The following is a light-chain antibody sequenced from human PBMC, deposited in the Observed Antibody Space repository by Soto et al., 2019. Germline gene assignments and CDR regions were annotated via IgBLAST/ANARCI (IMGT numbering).Light chain of an antibody. V-gene: IGKV1-39*01. Sequence: DIQMTQSPSSLSASVEDRVTITCRASQIITTYLNWYQQKPGKAPKLLIYAASSLESGVPSRFSGSGSGTDFTLTISSLQPEDFATYYCQQSYSTLMYTFGQGTKLEMK. CDR3: QQSYSTLMYT. CDR2: AAS. CDR1: QIITTY. J-gene: IGKJ2*01.